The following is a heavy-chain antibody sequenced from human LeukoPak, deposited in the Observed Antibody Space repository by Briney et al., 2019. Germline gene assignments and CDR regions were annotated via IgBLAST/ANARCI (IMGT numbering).Heavy chain of an antibody. V-gene: IGHV4-4*07. CDR2: IYSSGST. D-gene: IGHD2-15*01. Sequence: SETLSLTCTVSGGSISSHYWSWIRQPAGKGLEWIGRIYSSGSTNYNPSLKSRVTMSVDTSKNQFSLNLSSVTAADTAVYYCARGSRVVAASYNWFDPWGQGTLVTVSS. CDR3: ARGSRVVAASYNWFDP. CDR1: GGSISSHY. J-gene: IGHJ5*02.